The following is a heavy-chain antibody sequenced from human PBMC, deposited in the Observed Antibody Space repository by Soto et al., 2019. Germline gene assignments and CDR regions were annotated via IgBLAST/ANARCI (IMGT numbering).Heavy chain of an antibody. J-gene: IGHJ3*02. D-gene: IGHD3-9*01. Sequence: GGSLRLSCAASGFTFSSYSMNWVRQAPGKGLEWVSSISSSSSYIYYADSVKGRFTISRDNAKNSLYLQMNSLRAEDTAVYYCAREVDYDILTGYPSHAFDIWGQGTMVTVSS. CDR1: GFTFSSYS. CDR3: AREVDYDILTGYPSHAFDI. CDR2: ISSSSSYI. V-gene: IGHV3-21*01.